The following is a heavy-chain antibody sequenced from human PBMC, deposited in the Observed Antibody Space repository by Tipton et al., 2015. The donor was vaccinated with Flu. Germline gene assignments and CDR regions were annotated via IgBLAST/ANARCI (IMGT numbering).Heavy chain of an antibody. J-gene: IGHJ4*02. CDR2: TSSSGST. CDR1: GGSISSYH. Sequence: TLSLTCTVSGGSISSYHWSWIRQSPGKGLEWIGYTSSSGSTNYNPSLKSRVTTSVDTSKNHFSLKLTSVTVADTAIYYCARLSFYDVDLKNFYFEDWGQGTLVTVSS. D-gene: IGHD3-10*02. CDR3: ARLSFYDVDLKNFYFED. V-gene: IGHV4-59*08.